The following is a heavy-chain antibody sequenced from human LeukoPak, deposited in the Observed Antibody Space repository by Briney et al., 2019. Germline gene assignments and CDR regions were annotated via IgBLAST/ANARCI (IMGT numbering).Heavy chain of an antibody. J-gene: IGHJ4*02. D-gene: IGHD6-19*01. Sequence: PSETLSLTCTVSGGSISSSSYYWGWIRQPPGKGLEWIGSIYYSGSTYYNPSLKSRVTISVDTSKNQFSLKLSSVTAADTAVYYCARPLEGWQLFDYWGQGTLVTVSS. CDR3: ARPLEGWQLFDY. V-gene: IGHV4-39*01. CDR1: GGSISSSSYY. CDR2: IYYSGST.